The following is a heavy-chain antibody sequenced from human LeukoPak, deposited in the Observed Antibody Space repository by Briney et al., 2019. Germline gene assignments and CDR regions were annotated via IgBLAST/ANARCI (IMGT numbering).Heavy chain of an antibody. CDR2: IYTSGST. J-gene: IGHJ4*02. Sequence: SETLSLTCTVSGGSISSFYWSWIRQPAGKGLEWIGRIYTSGSTNYNPSLKSRVTMSVDTSKNQFSLKLSSVTAADTAVYYCARDQYYYGSGSYGLDYWGQGTLVTVSS. CDR3: ARDQYYYGSGSYGLDY. D-gene: IGHD3-10*01. CDR1: GGSISSFY. V-gene: IGHV4-4*07.